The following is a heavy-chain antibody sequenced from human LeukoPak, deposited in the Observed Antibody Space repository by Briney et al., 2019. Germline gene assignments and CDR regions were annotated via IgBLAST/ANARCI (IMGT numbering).Heavy chain of an antibody. CDR1: GYTSRSYG. J-gene: IGHJ4*02. V-gene: IGHV1-18*01. CDR2: ISVYNGNT. CDR3: AGSFYDLLVYFDY. D-gene: IGHD5/OR15-5a*01. Sequence: ASVKVSCKASGYTSRSYGINWVRQAPGQGLEWMGWISVYNGNTKYAQKVQGRITMTTDTSTSTAYMELRSLRPDDTAVYYCAGSFYDLLVYFDYWGQGTLVTVSS.